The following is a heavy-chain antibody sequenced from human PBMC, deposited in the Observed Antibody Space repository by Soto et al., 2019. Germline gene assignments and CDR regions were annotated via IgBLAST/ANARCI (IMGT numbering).Heavy chain of an antibody. Sequence: SETLSLTCTVSGGSISSGDYYWSWIRQPPGKGLEWIGYIYYSGSTYYNPSLKSRVTISVDTSKNQFSLKLSSVTAADTAVYYCARVRYGDYFVPDFDYWGQGTLVTVSS. J-gene: IGHJ4*02. CDR3: ARVRYGDYFVPDFDY. D-gene: IGHD4-17*01. CDR1: GGSISSGDYY. V-gene: IGHV4-30-4*01. CDR2: IYYSGST.